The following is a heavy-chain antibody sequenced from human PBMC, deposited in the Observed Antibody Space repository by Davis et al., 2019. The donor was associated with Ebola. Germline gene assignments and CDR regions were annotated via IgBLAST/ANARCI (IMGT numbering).Heavy chain of an antibody. CDR1: GYSFTSYW. Sequence: PGGSLRLSCKGSGYSFTSYWNGWVRQMPGKGLEWMGIIYPGDSDTRYSPSFQGQVTISADKSISTAYLQWSSLKASDTAMYYCARHEGGHSYGLVDYWGQGTLVTVSS. CDR2: IYPGDSDT. V-gene: IGHV5-51*01. J-gene: IGHJ4*02. D-gene: IGHD5-18*01. CDR3: ARHEGGHSYGLVDY.